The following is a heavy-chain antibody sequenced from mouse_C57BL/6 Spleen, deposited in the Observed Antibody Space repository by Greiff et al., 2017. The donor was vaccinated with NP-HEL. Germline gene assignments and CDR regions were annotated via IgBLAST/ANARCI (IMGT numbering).Heavy chain of an antibody. CDR2: IWSGGST. CDR3: ARNYPKRQTGLDY. D-gene: IGHD4-1*01. J-gene: IGHJ2*01. CDR1: GYSLTSYG. Sequence: VQLQQSGPGLVQPSQCLSISCTASGYSLTSYGVHWVRQSPGKGLEWLGVIWSGGSTDYNATFISRLSISKDKSKSQVSFKMNSLLADDTAIYYCARNYPKRQTGLDYWGQGTTLTVSS. V-gene: IGHV2-2*01.